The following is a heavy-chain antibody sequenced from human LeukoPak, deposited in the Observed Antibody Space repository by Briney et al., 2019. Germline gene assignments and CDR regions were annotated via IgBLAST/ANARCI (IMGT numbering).Heavy chain of an antibody. V-gene: IGHV3-33*01. J-gene: IGHJ3*02. CDR2: IWCDGSNK. CDR3: ARDWGEGFFSMAFDI. D-gene: IGHD3-16*01. CDR1: GFTFSAYG. Sequence: GGSLRLSCAASGFTFSAYGMHWVRQAPGKGPEWVAVIWCDGSNKYYADSVKGRFTISRDNSKNTLYLQMNRLRAEDTAVYYCARDWGEGFFSMAFDIWGQGTMVTVSS.